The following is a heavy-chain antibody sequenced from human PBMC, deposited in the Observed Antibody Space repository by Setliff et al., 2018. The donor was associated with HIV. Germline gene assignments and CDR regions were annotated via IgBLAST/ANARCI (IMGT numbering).Heavy chain of an antibody. Sequence: ASVKVSCKASGYTFTSYDINWVRQAPGQGLEWMGGIIPIFGTTNFAQKFQGRVTMTRDTSISTAYMELSSLTSEDTAVYYCARGKGVGGVIITGGLDVWGKGTTVTVSS. D-gene: IGHD3-10*01. CDR2: IIPIFGTT. J-gene: IGHJ6*04. V-gene: IGHV1-8*01. CDR3: ARGKGVGGVIITGGLDV. CDR1: GYTFTSYD.